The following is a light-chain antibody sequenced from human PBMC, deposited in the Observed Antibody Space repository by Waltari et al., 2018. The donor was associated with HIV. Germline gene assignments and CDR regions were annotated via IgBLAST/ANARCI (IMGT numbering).Light chain of an antibody. CDR1: SSDVVAFTY. V-gene: IGLV2-8*01. CDR3: SSYAGSNTVI. Sequence: QSALPQPPSPSGSPGHSATISCPGTSSDVVAFTYVPWYQQHPGKAPKLIMYEVTKRPSGGPDRCSGAKSGNAASLTVSGLQTEDEAVYYCSSYAGSNTVIFGGGT. CDR2: EVT. J-gene: IGLJ2*01.